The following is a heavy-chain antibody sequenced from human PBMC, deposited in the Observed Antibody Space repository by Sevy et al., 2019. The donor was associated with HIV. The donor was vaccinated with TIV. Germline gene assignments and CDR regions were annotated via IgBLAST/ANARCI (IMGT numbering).Heavy chain of an antibody. Sequence: ASVKVSCKASGYTFTGSYLHWVRQAPGQGLEWMGWINPNNGGTKYAQKFQGRVTMTRDTSISTAYMELSRLRSDDTAVYYCARVIYPSSYSNSWYPDSWGQGTLVTVSS. J-gene: IGHJ4*02. V-gene: IGHV1-2*02. CDR2: INPNNGGT. D-gene: IGHD6-13*01. CDR3: ARVIYPSSYSNSWYPDS. CDR1: GYTFTGSY.